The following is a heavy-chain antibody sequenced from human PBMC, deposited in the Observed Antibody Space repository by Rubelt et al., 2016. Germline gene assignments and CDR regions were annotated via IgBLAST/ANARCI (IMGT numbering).Heavy chain of an antibody. CDR2: VSGSGGST. CDR1: GFTFSSYA. D-gene: IGHD6-19*01. V-gene: IGHV3-23*01. CDR3: QVAVANTLY. J-gene: IGHJ4*02. Sequence: EVQLLESGGGLVQPGGSLRLSCAASGFTFSSYAMSWVRQAPGKGLEWVSAVSGSGGSTYYADSGKGRFTISRDNSKNTLYVQMSSLRAEDTAVYYCQVAVANTLYWGQGTLVTVSS.